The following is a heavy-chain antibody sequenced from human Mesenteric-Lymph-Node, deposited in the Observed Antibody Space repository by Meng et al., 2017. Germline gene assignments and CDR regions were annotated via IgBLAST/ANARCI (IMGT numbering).Heavy chain of an antibody. J-gene: IGHJ6*02. CDR1: GFTFTSSA. CDR3: ASLIAAAGRYYYYYYGMDV. Sequence: SVKVSCKASGFTFTSSAVQWVRQARGQRLEWIGWIVVGSGNTNYAQKFQGRVTITRDTSASTAYMELSSLRSEDTAVYYCASLIAAAGRYYYYYYGMDVWGQGTTVTVSS. D-gene: IGHD6-13*01. V-gene: IGHV1-58*01. CDR2: IVVGSGNT.